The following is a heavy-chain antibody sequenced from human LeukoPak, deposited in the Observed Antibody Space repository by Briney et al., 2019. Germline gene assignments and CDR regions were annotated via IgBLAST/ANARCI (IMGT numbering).Heavy chain of an antibody. CDR3: ARDPAIAATKYYFDY. D-gene: IGHD6-13*01. CDR2: IWYDGSNK. V-gene: IGHV3-33*01. J-gene: IGHJ4*02. CDR1: GFTFSSYG. Sequence: PGGSLRLSCAASGFTFSSYGMHWVRQAPGKGLEWVAVIWYDGSNKYYADSVKGRFTIPRDNPKNTLYLQMNSLRAEDTAVYYCARDPAIAATKYYFDYWGQGTLVTVSS.